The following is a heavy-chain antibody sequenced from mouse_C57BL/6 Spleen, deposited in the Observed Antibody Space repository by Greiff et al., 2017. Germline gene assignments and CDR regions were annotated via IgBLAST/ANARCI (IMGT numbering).Heavy chain of an antibody. CDR1: GFTFSSYA. Sequence: EVQLVESGGGLVKPGGSLKLSCAASGFTFSSYAMSWVRQTPEKRLEWVATISDGGSYTYYPDNVKGRFTISRDNAKNNLYLQMSHLKSEDTAMYYCARGEWLRAWFAYWGQGTLVTVSA. V-gene: IGHV5-4*01. J-gene: IGHJ3*01. D-gene: IGHD2-2*01. CDR2: ISDGGSYT. CDR3: ARGEWLRAWFAY.